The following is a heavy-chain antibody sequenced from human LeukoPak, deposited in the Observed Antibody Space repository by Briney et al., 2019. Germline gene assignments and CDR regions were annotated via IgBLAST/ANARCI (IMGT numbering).Heavy chain of an antibody. CDR3: ARELAYCSSTSCSQP. CDR1: GGTFSSYA. Sequence: SVKVSCKASGGTFSSYAISWVRQAPGQGLEWMGGIIPIFGTANYAQKFQGRVTITADESTSTAYMELSSLRTEDTAVYYCARELAYCSSTSCSQPWGQGTLVTVSS. CDR2: IIPIFGTA. J-gene: IGHJ5*02. V-gene: IGHV1-69*13. D-gene: IGHD2-2*01.